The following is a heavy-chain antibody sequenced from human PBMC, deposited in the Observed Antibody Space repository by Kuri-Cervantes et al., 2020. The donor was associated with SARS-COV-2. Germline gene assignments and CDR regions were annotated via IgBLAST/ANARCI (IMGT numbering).Heavy chain of an antibody. D-gene: IGHD3-9*01. CDR1: GGSISTYY. J-gene: IGHJ2*01. Sequence: SETLSLTCTVSGGSISTYYWGWIRQPPGKGLEWIGYIYYSGSTNYNPPLKSRVMISVDMSKNQFSLKLSSVTAADTAVYYCARWDSYYDILTGYYPTGYFDLWGRGTLVTVSS. CDR3: ARWDSYYDILTGYYPTGYFDL. V-gene: IGHV4-59*01. CDR2: IYYSGST.